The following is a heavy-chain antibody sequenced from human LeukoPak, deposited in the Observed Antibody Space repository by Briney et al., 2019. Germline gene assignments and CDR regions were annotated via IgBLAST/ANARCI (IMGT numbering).Heavy chain of an antibody. CDR3: ARGLASSLFDP. CDR1: GGSFSGYY. Sequence: SETLSLTCAVYGGSFSGYYWSWIRQPPGKGLEWSGEINHSGSTNYNPSLKSGVTISVDTSKNQFSLKLSSVTAADTAVYYCARGLASSLFDPWGQGTLVTVSS. J-gene: IGHJ5*02. V-gene: IGHV4-34*01. CDR2: INHSGST.